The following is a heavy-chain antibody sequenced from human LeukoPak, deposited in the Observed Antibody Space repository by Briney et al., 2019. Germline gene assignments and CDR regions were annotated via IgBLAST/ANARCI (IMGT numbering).Heavy chain of an antibody. D-gene: IGHD1/OR15-1a*01. Sequence: SETLSLTCTVSGGSISSYYWSWIRQPAGKGLEWIGRIYSSGSTNYNPSLKSRVTMSVDTSKNQFSPKLSSVTAADTAVYYCARDRPEQGVDYWGQGTLVTVSS. CDR3: ARDRPEQGVDY. CDR2: IYSSGST. V-gene: IGHV4-4*07. CDR1: GGSISSYY. J-gene: IGHJ4*02.